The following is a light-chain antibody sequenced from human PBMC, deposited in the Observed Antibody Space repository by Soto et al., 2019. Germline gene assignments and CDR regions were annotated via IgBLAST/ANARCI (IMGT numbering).Light chain of an antibody. J-gene: IGKJ4*01. Sequence: EFVLTQSPGTLSLSPGDRATLSCRASQRISINYLAWYQQKPGQAPRLLFYGAPNRATGIPDRFSGSGSGTDFTLTISRLEPEDFAVYFCQQFGSSPLTFGGGTKVEIK. CDR1: QRISINY. V-gene: IGKV3-20*01. CDR2: GAP. CDR3: QQFGSSPLT.